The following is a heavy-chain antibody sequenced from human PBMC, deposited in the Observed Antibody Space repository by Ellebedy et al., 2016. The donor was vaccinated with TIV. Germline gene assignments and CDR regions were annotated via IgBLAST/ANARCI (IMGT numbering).Heavy chain of an antibody. J-gene: IGHJ5*01. CDR1: GGSITNDGYH. Sequence: MPSETLSLTCTVPGGSITNDGYHWGWIRQTPGRGLEWVGTIHSSGITYYNPSLKSRFTISADTSTAQVSLKLISVTAADTAIYYCASDSNNIRWFYFWGQGTLVTVSS. D-gene: IGHD1-14*01. CDR3: ASDSNNIRWFYF. CDR2: IHSSGIT. V-gene: IGHV4-39*07.